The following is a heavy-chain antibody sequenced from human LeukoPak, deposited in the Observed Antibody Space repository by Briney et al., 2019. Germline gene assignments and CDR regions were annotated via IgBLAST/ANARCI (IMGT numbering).Heavy chain of an antibody. J-gene: IGHJ5*02. CDR2: IYTSGST. CDR3: AREKIAYYDNSGRGWFDP. V-gene: IGHV4-61*02. D-gene: IGHD3-22*01. CDR1: GGSISSGSYY. Sequence: SETLSLTCTVSGGSISSGSYYWSWIRQPAGKGLEWIGRIYTSGSTNYNPSLKSRVTISVDTSKKQFSLKLSSVTAADTAVYYCAREKIAYYDNSGRGWFDPWGQGTLVTVSS.